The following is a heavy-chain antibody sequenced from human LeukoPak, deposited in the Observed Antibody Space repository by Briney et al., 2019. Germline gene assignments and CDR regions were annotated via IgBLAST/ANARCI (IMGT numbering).Heavy chain of an antibody. V-gene: IGHV3-23*01. J-gene: IGHJ5*02. CDR2: ISGSGGST. Sequence: GSLRLSCAASGFTFSSYAMSWVRQAPGKGLEWVSAISGSGGSTYYADSVKGRFTISRDNSKNTLYLQMDSLRAEDTAVYYCAKDRGPHGSGSYYNPWGQGTLVTVSS. D-gene: IGHD3-10*01. CDR1: GFTFSSYA. CDR3: AKDRGPHGSGSYYNP.